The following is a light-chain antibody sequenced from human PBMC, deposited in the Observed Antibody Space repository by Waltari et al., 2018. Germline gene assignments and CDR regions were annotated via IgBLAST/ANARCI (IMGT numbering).Light chain of an antibody. CDR2: DAS. J-gene: IGKJ2*01. CDR1: QDISNY. Sequence: DIQMTQSPSSLSASVGDRVTITCQASQDISNYLNWYQQKPGKAPKLLIYDASNLETGVPSRFSGSGSGTDFTFTISSLQPEDIATYYCQQYDNLLQGYTFGQGTKLEIK. CDR3: QQYDNLLQGYT. V-gene: IGKV1-33*01.